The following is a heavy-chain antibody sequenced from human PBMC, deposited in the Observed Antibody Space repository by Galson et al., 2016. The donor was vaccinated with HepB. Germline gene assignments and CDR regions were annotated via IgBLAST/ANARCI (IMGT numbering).Heavy chain of an antibody. Sequence: QSGAEVKKPGESLKISCKGSGYIFTNYWIGWVRQMPGKGLEWMGLIYPGDSDIRYSPSFQGQVTFSADKSISTAYLQWSSLKASDSAMYYCGRSPRERTVDYWGQGTLVTVSS. V-gene: IGHV5-51*01. D-gene: IGHD1-26*01. J-gene: IGHJ4*02. CDR2: IYPGDSDI. CDR1: GYIFTNYW. CDR3: GRSPRERTVDY.